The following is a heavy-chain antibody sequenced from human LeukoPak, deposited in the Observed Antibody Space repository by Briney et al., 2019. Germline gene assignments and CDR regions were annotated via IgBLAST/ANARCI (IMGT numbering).Heavy chain of an antibody. D-gene: IGHD3-10*01. CDR2: VYYSGRT. CDR1: GGSINQYF. V-gene: IGHV4-59*12. CDR3: ARDRGVPRPYYFDQ. J-gene: IGHJ4*02. Sequence: SEALSLTCTVSGGSINQYFWSWIRQSPGKGLEWIGHVYYSGRTNYNPSLKSRVTMSVDTSKNQFSLKLTSVTAADTAMYYCARDRGVPRPYYFDQWGQGTLVTVSS.